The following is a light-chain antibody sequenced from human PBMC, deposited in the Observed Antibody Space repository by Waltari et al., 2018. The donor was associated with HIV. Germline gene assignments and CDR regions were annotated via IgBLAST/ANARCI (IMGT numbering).Light chain of an antibody. CDR3: QSADSSGTYYVV. J-gene: IGLJ2*01. Sequence: SYELTQPPSVSVSPGQTARITCSGDALPKQYAYWYQQKPGQAPVLVIYKDSEMPSGIPERFSGSSSGTTVTLTISGVQAEDEADYYCQSADSSGTYYVVFGGGTKLTVL. V-gene: IGLV3-25*03. CDR2: KDS. CDR1: ALPKQY.